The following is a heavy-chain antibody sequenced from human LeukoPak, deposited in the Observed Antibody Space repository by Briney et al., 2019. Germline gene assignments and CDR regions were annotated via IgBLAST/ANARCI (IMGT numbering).Heavy chain of an antibody. CDR3: ARHGDGLFDY. CDR1: GFTFRSHV. D-gene: IGHD2-21*02. J-gene: IGHJ4*02. V-gene: IGHV4-59*08. Sequence: GSLRLSCAASGFTFRSHVMSWIRQPPGKGLEWIGYIYYSGSTNYNPSLKSRVTISVDTSKNQFSLKLSSVTAADTAVYYCARHGDGLFDYWGQGTLVTVSS. CDR2: IYYSGST.